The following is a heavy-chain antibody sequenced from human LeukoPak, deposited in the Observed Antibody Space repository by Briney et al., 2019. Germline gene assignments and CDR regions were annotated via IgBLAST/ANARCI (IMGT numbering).Heavy chain of an antibody. V-gene: IGHV3-21*01. D-gene: IGHD6-13*01. CDR3: AKDLEQQLGG. CDR1: GFTFSSYS. J-gene: IGHJ4*02. CDR2: ISSSSSYI. Sequence: GGSLRLSCAASGFTFSSYSMNWVRQAPGKGLEWVSSISSSSSYIYYADSVKGRFTISRDNSKNTLYLQMNSLRAEDTAVYYCAKDLEQQLGGWGQGTLVTVSS.